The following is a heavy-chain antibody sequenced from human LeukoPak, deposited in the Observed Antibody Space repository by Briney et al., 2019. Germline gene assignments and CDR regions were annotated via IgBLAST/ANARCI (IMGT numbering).Heavy chain of an antibody. D-gene: IGHD3-10*01. CDR3: ARMKLKAVRGVIIEGGHFDY. CDR2: ISSSSFYI. CDR1: GFTFSSYN. V-gene: IGHV3-21*01. J-gene: IGHJ4*02. Sequence: GGSLRLPCAASGFTFSSYNMNWVRQAPGKGLEWVSSISSSSFYIYYADSVKGRFTISRDNAKNSLYLQMNSLRVEDTAVYYCARMKLKAVRGVIIEGGHFDYWGQGTLVTVSS.